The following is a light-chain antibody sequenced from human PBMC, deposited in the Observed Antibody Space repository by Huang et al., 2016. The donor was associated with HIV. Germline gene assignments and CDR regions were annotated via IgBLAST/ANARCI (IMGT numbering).Light chain of an antibody. V-gene: IGKV3-20*01. J-gene: IGKJ1*01. CDR3: HQYGSSRGT. CDR2: EAS. Sequence: EIVLTQSPGTLSLSPGERATLSCRASQSVSSSYLAWYQHKPGQAPRLLIYEASARATGIPDRFSGSGSGTVFSLTISRLEPEDFAVYYCHQYGSSRGTFGQGTKVEIK. CDR1: QSVSSSY.